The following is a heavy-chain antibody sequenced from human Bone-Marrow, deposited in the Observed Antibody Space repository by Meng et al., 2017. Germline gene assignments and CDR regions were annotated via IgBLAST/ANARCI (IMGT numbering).Heavy chain of an antibody. V-gene: IGHV4-31*01. CDR1: GGSISSGGNY. CDR2: IYYSGNT. CDR3: ARGSTNWFDP. J-gene: IGHJ5*02. Sequence: GQLQESGPGLVTPSPTLSLTGTVSGGSISSGGNYWSWIRQHSGKGLEWIGYIYYSGNTYYNPSLKSLVNISVDTSKNQFSLKVSSVTAADTAVYYCARGSTNWFDPWGQGILVTVSS.